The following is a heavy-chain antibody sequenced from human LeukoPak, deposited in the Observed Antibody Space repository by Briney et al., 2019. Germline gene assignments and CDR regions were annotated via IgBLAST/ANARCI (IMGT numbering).Heavy chain of an antibody. D-gene: IGHD6-6*01. V-gene: IGHV4-38-2*02. CDR1: GYSISSSYY. J-gene: IGHJ5*02. CDR3: ARATPRSIALNWFDP. CDR2: IYYSGST. Sequence: SETLSLTCTVSGYSISSSYYWGWIRQPPGKGLEWIGSIYYSGSTYYNPSLKSRVTISVDTSKNQFSLKLSSVTAADTAVYYCARATPRSIALNWFDPWGQGTLVTVSS.